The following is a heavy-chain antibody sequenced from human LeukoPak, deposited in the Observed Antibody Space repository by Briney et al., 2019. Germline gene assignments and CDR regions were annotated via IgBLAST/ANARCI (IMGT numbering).Heavy chain of an antibody. CDR3: AKDLHTYYYDSSGYQGEGFDP. J-gene: IGHJ5*02. CDR2: ISGSGGST. V-gene: IGHV3-23*01. D-gene: IGHD3-22*01. Sequence: GSLRLSCAASGFTFSSYAMSWVRQAPGKGLEWVSAISGSGGSTYYADSVKGRFTISRDNSKNTLYLQMNSLRAEDTAVYYCAKDLHTYYYDSSGYQGEGFDPWGQGTLVTVSS. CDR1: GFTFSSYA.